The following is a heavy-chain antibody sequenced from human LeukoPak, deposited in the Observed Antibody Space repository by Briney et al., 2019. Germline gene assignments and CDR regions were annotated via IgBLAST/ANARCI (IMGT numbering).Heavy chain of an antibody. J-gene: IGHJ3*02. V-gene: IGHV4-61*02. D-gene: IGHD3-22*01. CDR3: ARALVYNYYDRGDGAFDI. CDR2: IYTSGST. Sequence: SQTLSLTCTVSGGSISSGSYYWSWIRQPAGKGLEGIGRIYTSGSTNYNPSLKSRVTISVDTYKNQFSLKLSSVTAADTAVYYCARALVYNYYDRGDGAFDIWGQGTMVTVSS. CDR1: GGSISSGSYY.